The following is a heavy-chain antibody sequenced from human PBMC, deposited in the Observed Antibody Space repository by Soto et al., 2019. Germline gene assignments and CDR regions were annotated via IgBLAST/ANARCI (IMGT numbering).Heavy chain of an antibody. CDR3: ARQTPGTYGGYLDS. Sequence: SETLSLTCNVSGGSINNYYWIWIRQPPGKGLEWIAYIHYSGSTKYNPSLQSRATISVDTSKNQLSLKLNSVTADDTAVYFCARQTPGTYGGYLDSWGQGTLVTVSS. CDR1: GGSINNYY. CDR2: IHYSGST. V-gene: IGHV4-59*08. J-gene: IGHJ4*02. D-gene: IGHD4-17*01.